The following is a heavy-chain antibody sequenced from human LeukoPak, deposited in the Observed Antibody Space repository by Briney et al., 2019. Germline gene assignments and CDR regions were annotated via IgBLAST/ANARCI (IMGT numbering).Heavy chain of an antibody. V-gene: IGHV1-2*02. CDR3: AKGYCSSTSCYTEYFQH. CDR2: INPNSGGT. J-gene: IGHJ1*01. D-gene: IGHD2-2*02. CDR1: GYTFTGYY. Sequence: GASVKVSCKASGYTFTGYYMHWGRQAPGQGLEWMGWINPNSGGTNYAQKFQGRVTMTRDTSISTAYMELSRLRSDDTAVYYCAKGYCSSTSCYTEYFQHWGQGTLVTVSS.